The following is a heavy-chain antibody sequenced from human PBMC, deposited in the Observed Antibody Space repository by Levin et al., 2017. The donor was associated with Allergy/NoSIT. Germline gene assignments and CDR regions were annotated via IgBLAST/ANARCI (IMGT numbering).Heavy chain of an antibody. CDR1: GFTFGDYA. J-gene: IGHJ4*02. D-gene: IGHD6-13*01. V-gene: IGHV3-49*03. CDR3: TRVLVAAGPRLDY. CDR2: IRSNAHGGTT. Sequence: GGSLRLSCTVSGFTFGDYAMKWFRQAPGKGLEWVRFIRSNAHGGTTEYAASVKGRFTMSRDDSKSIAYLQMNSLKTEDTAVYFCTRVLVAAGPRLDYWSQGTLVTVSS.